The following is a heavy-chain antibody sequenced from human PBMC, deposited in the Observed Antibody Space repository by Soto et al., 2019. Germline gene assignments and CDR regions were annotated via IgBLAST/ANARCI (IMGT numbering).Heavy chain of an antibody. V-gene: IGHV1-46*01. CDR1: GYTFTSYY. D-gene: IGHD1-1*01. Sequence: QVQLVQSGADVRKPGASVKVSCKASGYTFTSYYMHWVRQAPGQGLEWMGIINPSGGSATYAQKFQGRVTMTRDTSTGTVYMELSSLRSEDTAVYYCARARSTRGYDFDYWGQGTLVTVSS. CDR2: INPSGGSA. J-gene: IGHJ4*02. CDR3: ARARSTRGYDFDY.